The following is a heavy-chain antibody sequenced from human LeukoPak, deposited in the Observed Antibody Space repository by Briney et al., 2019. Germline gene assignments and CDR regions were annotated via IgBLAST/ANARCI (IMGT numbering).Heavy chain of an antibody. J-gene: IGHJ6*02. Sequence: SETLSLTCTVSGDSITSYYWSWIRQAPGKGPEWIGYIYYTGSTHYNPSLKSRLTISMDTSKNQFSLKLSSVTAADTAVYYCARRLYASGTYGMDVWGQGTTVTVSS. CDR3: ARRLYASGTYGMDV. CDR1: GDSITSYY. V-gene: IGHV4-59*08. CDR2: IYYTGST. D-gene: IGHD3-10*01.